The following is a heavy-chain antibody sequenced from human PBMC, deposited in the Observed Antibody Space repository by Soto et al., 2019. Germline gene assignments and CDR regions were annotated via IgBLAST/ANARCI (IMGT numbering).Heavy chain of an antibody. D-gene: IGHD3-22*01. J-gene: IGHJ4*02. CDR1: GFTFSSYG. V-gene: IGHV3-33*01. CDR3: ARVPGYDSSGSDY. CDR2: IWYDGSNK. Sequence: QVQLVESGGGVVQPGRSLRLSCAASGFTFSSYGMHWVRQAPGKGLEWVAVIWYDGSNKYYADSVKGRFTISRDNSKNPWYQKINGLRAEDTAVYYGARVPGYDSSGSDYWGQGTLVTVSS.